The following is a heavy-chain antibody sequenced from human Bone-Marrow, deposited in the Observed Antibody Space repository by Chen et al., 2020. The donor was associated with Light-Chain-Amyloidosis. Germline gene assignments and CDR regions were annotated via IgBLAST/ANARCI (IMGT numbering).Heavy chain of an antibody. CDR1: GGSISSYY. D-gene: IGHD3-22*01. CDR3: AREFQYYYDSSGYVDY. V-gene: IGHV4-4*07. J-gene: IGHJ4*02. Sequence: QVQLQESGPGLVKPSETLSLTCTVPGGSISSYYWSWIRQPAGKGLEWIGRIYTSGSTNYNPSLKSRVTMSVDTSKNQFSLKLSSVTAADTAVYYCAREFQYYYDSSGYVDYWGQGTLVTVSS. CDR2: IYTSGST.